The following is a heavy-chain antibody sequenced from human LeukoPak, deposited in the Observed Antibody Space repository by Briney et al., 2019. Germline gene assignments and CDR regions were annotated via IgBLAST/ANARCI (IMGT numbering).Heavy chain of an antibody. CDR3: AREYGGGVNWFDH. CDR2: IIPIFGTA. J-gene: IGHJ5*02. Sequence: GASVKVSSKASGGTFISYAISWVRQAPGQGLEWMGGIIPIFGTANYAQKFQGRVTTTADESTSTAYMELRRLRFDETAVCYCAREYGGGVNWFDHWGQGTLVIVSS. D-gene: IGHD3-16*01. CDR1: GGTFISYA. V-gene: IGHV1-69*13.